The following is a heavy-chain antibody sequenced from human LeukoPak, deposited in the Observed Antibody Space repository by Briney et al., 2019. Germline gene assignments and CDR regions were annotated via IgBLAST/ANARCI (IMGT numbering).Heavy chain of an antibody. Sequence: GESLMISCKCSGYSFSSYCIGWGRPMPGEGLEWGGINYPGGSDNRYSPSFQGQVTISADKSISTAYLQWSSLKASDTAIYYCARPRRGYSGAFDMWGQGTVVTVSS. CDR1: GYSFSSYC. V-gene: IGHV5-51*01. J-gene: IGHJ3*02. D-gene: IGHD2-15*01. CDR2: NYPGGSDN. CDR3: ARPRRGYSGAFDM.